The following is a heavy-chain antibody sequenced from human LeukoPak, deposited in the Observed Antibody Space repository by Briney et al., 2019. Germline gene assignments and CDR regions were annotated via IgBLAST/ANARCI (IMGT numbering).Heavy chain of an antibody. CDR1: GFTFSSYS. CDR3: ARDSQFREAVADY. D-gene: IGHD6-19*01. Sequence: PGGSLRLSCAASGFTFSSYSMNWVRQAPGKGLEWVSSISSSSSYIYYADSVKGRFTISRDNAKNSLYLQMNGLRAEDTAVYYCARDSQFREAVADYWGQGTLVTVSS. J-gene: IGHJ4*02. CDR2: ISSSSSYI. V-gene: IGHV3-21*01.